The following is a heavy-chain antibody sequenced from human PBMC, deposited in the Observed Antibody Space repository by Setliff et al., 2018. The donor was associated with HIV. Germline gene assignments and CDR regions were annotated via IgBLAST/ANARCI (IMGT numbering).Heavy chain of an antibody. Sequence: GGSLRLSCAASGFIFSNYDMHWVRQAPGKGLEWVAIVAADGNGKYYADSVKGRFAISRDNSESTLSLQMNSLRAGDTALYYCVKAPGTTGGYDFFFDFWGQGTLVTVSS. D-gene: IGHD5-12*01. V-gene: IGHV3-30*02. CDR3: VKAPGTTGGYDFFFDF. J-gene: IGHJ4*02. CDR2: VAADGNGK. CDR1: GFIFSNYD.